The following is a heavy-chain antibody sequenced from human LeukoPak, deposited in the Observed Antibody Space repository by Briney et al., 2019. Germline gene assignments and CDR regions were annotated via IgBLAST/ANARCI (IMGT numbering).Heavy chain of an antibody. Sequence: GGSLRLSCAVSGFSLSDYGMTWVRQAPGKGLEWVSYITMNSVVFYADSVKGRFTISRDNDKNSMYLQMNSLRAEDTAVYYCAKAGDYDILTGYPLIDYWGQGTLVTVSS. CDR3: AKAGDYDILTGYPLIDY. CDR2: ITMNSVV. D-gene: IGHD3-9*01. V-gene: IGHV3-48*01. J-gene: IGHJ4*02. CDR1: GFSLSDYG.